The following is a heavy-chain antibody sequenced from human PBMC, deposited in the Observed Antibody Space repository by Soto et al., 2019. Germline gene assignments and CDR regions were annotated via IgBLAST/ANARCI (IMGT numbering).Heavy chain of an antibody. CDR2: VSGSGGST. V-gene: IGHV3-23*01. D-gene: IGHD2-2*01. J-gene: IGHJ6*03. Sequence: HPGGSLRLSCAASGFTFSSYAMSWVRQAPGKGLEWVSGVSGSGGSTYYEDSVKGRFTISRDNSNNTLYLQMSSLRAEDTAVYYCAKVTPIVVVPAAIRRYIDVWGKGTTVTVSS. CDR1: GFTFSSYA. CDR3: AKVTPIVVVPAAIRRYIDV.